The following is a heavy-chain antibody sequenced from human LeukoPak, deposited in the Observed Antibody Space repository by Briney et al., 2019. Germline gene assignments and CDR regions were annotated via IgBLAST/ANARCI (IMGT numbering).Heavy chain of an antibody. J-gene: IGHJ4*02. Sequence: PGGSLRLSCAASGFTFSSYNMNWVRQAPGKGLEWVSSISTSSSYIYSADSLKGGFTISRDKAKNSLYLQMNSLRVEDTAVYYCARDSLHPSSLHYYFDYWGQGTLVTVSS. CDR3: ARDSLHPSSLHYYFDY. V-gene: IGHV3-21*01. CDR2: ISTSSSYI. CDR1: GFTFSSYN. D-gene: IGHD6-6*01.